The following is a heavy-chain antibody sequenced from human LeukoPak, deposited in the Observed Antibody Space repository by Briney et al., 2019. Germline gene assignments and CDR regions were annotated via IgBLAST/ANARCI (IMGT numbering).Heavy chain of an antibody. CDR2: IIPIFGTA. CDR1: GGTFSSYA. CDR3: ARDATYYYDSSGYYFDY. Sequence: SVKVSCKASGGTFSSYAISWVRQAPGQGLEWMGRIIPIFGTANYAQKFQGRVTITTDESTSTAYMELSSLRSEDTAVYYCARDATYYYDSSGYYFDYWGQGTLVTVSS. D-gene: IGHD3-22*01. V-gene: IGHV1-69*05. J-gene: IGHJ4*02.